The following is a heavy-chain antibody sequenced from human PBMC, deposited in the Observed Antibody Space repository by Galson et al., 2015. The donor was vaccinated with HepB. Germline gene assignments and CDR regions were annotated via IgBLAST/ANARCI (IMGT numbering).Heavy chain of an antibody. CDR2: ISSSSSYI. J-gene: IGHJ5*02. CDR1: GFTFSSYS. Sequence: SLRLSCAASGFTFSSYSMNWVRQAPGKGLEWVSSISSSSSYIYYADSVKGRFTISRDNAKNSLYLQMNSLRAEDTAVYYCATRGGQSFLEWKTPYNWFDPWGQGTLVTVSS. CDR3: ATRGGQSFLEWKTPYNWFDP. D-gene: IGHD3-3*01. V-gene: IGHV3-21*01.